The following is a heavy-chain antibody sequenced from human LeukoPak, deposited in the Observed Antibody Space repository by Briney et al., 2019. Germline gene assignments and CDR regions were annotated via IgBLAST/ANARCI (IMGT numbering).Heavy chain of an antibody. CDR2: INHSGST. Sequence: SETLSLTCAVYGGSFSGYYWSWIRQPPGKGLEWIGEINHSGSTNYNPSLKSRVTISVDTSKNQFSLKLRSVTAADTAVYYCARATAYYDFWSGYYPACYFDYWGQGTLVTVSS. J-gene: IGHJ4*02. V-gene: IGHV4-34*01. CDR3: ARATAYYDFWSGYYPACYFDY. CDR1: GGSFSGYY. D-gene: IGHD3-3*01.